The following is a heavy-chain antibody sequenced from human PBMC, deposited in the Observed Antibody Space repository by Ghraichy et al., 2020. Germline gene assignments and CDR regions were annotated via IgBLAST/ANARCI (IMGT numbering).Heavy chain of an antibody. CDR3: AKDDLTYDIPADHPIGVIDY. J-gene: IGHJ4*02. D-gene: IGHD3-9*01. Sequence: LSLTCAASGFTFSSYAMSWVRQAPGKGLEWVSAISGSGGSTYYADSVKGRFTISRDNSKNTLYLQMNSLRAEDTAVYYCAKDDLTYDIPADHPIGVIDYWGQGTLVTVSS. CDR1: GFTFSSYA. V-gene: IGHV3-23*01. CDR2: ISGSGGST.